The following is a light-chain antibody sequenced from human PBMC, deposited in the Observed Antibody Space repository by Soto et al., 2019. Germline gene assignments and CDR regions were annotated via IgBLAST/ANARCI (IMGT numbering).Light chain of an antibody. Sequence: EIVLTQSPVALSLSPGERATLSCRASQSVISTLLTWYQQKPGQAPRLLIYGVSSRATGITDRFSGSGYGTDFTLTLSRLEHEDFAVYFCQHYGDSSWTYGQGTRVEIK. J-gene: IGKJ1*01. V-gene: IGKV3-20*01. CDR1: QSVISTL. CDR3: QHYGDSSWT. CDR2: GVS.